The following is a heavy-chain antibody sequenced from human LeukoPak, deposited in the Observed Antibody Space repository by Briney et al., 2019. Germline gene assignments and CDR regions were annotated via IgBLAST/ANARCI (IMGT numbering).Heavy chain of an antibody. V-gene: IGHV1-2*02. J-gene: IGHJ4*02. CDR3: ARDPGPIVGATTLDY. Sequence: ASVKVSCKASGYTFTGYYMHWVRQAPGQGLEWMGWINPNSGGTNYAQKFQGRVTMTTDTSTSTAYMELRSLRSDDTAVYYCARDPGPIVGATTLDYWGQGTLVTVSS. CDR1: GYTFTGYY. CDR2: INPNSGGT. D-gene: IGHD1-26*01.